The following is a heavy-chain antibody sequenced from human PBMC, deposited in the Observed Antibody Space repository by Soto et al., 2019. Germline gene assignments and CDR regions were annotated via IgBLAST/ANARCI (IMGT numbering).Heavy chain of an antibody. CDR2: FYPGDSDS. CDR3: ARGGKGGSNFYGLDV. J-gene: IGHJ6*02. V-gene: IGHV5-51*01. CDR1: GYRFTTYW. D-gene: IGHD1-26*01. Sequence: GESLKISCQASGYRFTTYWIGWVRQMPGKGLEWMGIFYPGDSDSTYSPSFQGQVTISGDKSISAAYLQWSSLKASDTAIYYCARGGKGGSNFYGLDVGGQGTTATVS.